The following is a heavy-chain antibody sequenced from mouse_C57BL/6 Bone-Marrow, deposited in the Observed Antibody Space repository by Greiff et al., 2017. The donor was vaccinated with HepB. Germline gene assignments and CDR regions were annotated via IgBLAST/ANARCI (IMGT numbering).Heavy chain of an antibody. D-gene: IGHD2-3*01. V-gene: IGHV10-1*01. CDR3: VRHPDYDGYLYAMDY. CDR1: GFSFNTYA. J-gene: IGHJ4*01. Sequence: DVKLVESGGGLVQSKGSLKLSCAASGFSFNTYAMNWVRQAPGKGLEWVARIRSKSNNYATYYADSVKDRFTISRDDSESMLYLQMNNLKTEDTAMYYCVRHPDYDGYLYAMDYWGQGTSVTVSS. CDR2: IRSKSNNYAT.